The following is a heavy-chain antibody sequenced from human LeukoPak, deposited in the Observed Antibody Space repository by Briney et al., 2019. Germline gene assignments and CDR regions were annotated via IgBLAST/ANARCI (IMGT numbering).Heavy chain of an antibody. CDR1: GFTFRSYG. J-gene: IGHJ4*02. CDR3: AKDPNGSWSFDY. CDR2: IWYDGSNK. Sequence: PGRSLRLSCAAPGFTFRSYGMHWVRQAPGKGLEWVAVIWYDGSNKYYADSVKGRFTISRDNSKNTLYLQMNSLRAEDTAVYYCAKDPNGSWSFDYWGQGTLVTVSS. D-gene: IGHD1-26*01. V-gene: IGHV3-33*06.